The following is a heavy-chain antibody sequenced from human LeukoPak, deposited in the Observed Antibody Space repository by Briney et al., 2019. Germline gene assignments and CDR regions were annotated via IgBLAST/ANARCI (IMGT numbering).Heavy chain of an antibody. J-gene: IGHJ4*02. CDR2: MNPNSGNT. D-gene: IGHD3-22*01. CDR1: GYTFTSYD. CDR3: ARDSGYYYDSSGYCQSSSAFDY. V-gene: IGHV1-8*03. Sequence: ASVKVSCKASGYTFTSYDINWVRQATGQGLEWMGWMNPNSGNTGYAQKFQGRVTITRNTSISTAYMELSRLRSDDTAVYYCARDSGYYYDSSGYCQSSSAFDYWGQGTLVTVSS.